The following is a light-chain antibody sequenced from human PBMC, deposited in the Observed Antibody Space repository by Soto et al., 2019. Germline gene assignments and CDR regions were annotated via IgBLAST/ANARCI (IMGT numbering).Light chain of an antibody. CDR1: QSVSSY. Sequence: EIVLSQSPATLSLSPGERATPSCRASQSVSSYLAWYQQKPGQAPRLLIYEASNRATGIPARFSGSGSGTDFTLTISSLEPEDFAVYYCQQRSNWPPITFGQGTRLEIK. CDR2: EAS. J-gene: IGKJ5*01. CDR3: QQRSNWPPIT. V-gene: IGKV3-11*01.